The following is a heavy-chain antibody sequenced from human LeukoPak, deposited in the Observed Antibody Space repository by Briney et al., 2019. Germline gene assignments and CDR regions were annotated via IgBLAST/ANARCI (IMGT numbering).Heavy chain of an antibody. CDR2: IWYDGSNK. CDR3: AAHHGELGYFDY. Sequence: GRSLRLSCAASGFTFSSYGMHWVRQAPGRGLEWVAVIWYDGSNKYYADSVKGRFTISRDNSKNTLYLQMNSLRAEDTAVYYCAAHHGELGYFDYWGQGTLVTVSS. D-gene: IGHD1-26*01. J-gene: IGHJ4*02. V-gene: IGHV3-33*01. CDR1: GFTFSSYG.